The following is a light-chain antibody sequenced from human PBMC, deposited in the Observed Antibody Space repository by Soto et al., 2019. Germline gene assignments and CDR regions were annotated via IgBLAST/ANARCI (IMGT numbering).Light chain of an antibody. Sequence: EIVLTQSPGTLPLSPGDRATLSCRASQSVSSYLAWYQQKPGQAPRLLIYDASNRATGIPARFSGSGSGTDFTLTISSLEPEDFAVYYCQQRSNWPITFGQGTRLENK. CDR2: DAS. J-gene: IGKJ5*01. CDR1: QSVSSY. V-gene: IGKV3-11*01. CDR3: QQRSNWPIT.